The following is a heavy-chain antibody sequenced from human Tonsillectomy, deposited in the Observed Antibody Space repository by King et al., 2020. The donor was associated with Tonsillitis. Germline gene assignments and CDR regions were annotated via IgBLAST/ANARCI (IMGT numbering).Heavy chain of an antibody. Sequence: QVQLVESGGGVVQPGRSLRLSCAASGFTFSNYGMHWVRQAPGKGLEWVAVISYDGGNKYYADSVKGRFTISRDNSKNTLYLQMNSLRAEDTAVYHCAKVVPSYDFWSGSHYNWFDPWGQGTLVTVSS. CDR1: GFTFSNYG. V-gene: IGHV3-30*18. J-gene: IGHJ5*02. CDR3: AKVVPSYDFWSGSHYNWFDP. CDR2: ISYDGGNK. D-gene: IGHD3-3*01.